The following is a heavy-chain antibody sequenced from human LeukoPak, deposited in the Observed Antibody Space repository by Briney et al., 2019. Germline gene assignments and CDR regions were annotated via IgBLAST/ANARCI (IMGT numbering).Heavy chain of an antibody. V-gene: IGHV3-13*01. CDR2: IGTAGEI. J-gene: IGHJ2*01. CDR1: GFTFSRYD. Sequence: GGSLRLSCAASGFTFSRYDMHWVRQPTGKGLEWVSGIGTAGEIYYPGSVKGRFTICRENAKNSLYLQMNSLRARDTAVYYCARAGYSSSWYSRYFDLWGRGTLVTVSS. D-gene: IGHD6-13*01. CDR3: ARAGYSSSWYSRYFDL.